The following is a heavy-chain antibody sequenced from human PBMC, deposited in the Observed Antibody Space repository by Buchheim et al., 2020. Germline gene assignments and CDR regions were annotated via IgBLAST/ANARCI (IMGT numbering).Heavy chain of an antibody. CDR2: ISGSGGST. D-gene: IGHD6-19*01. Sequence: EVQLVESGGGAVRPGGSLRLSCVASGFTFSNYAMSGVRQTPGKGLEWVSDISGSGGSTYYADSVKGRFTIPRDNSKHTLYLQINKLRDEDTALYYCAKDVQWLVDRGSYMKVWGKGT. V-gene: IGHV3-23*04. J-gene: IGHJ6*03. CDR3: AKDVQWLVDRGSYMKV. CDR1: GFTFSNYA.